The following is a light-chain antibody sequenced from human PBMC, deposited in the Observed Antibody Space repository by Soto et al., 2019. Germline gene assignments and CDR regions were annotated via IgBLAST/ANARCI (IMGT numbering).Light chain of an antibody. J-gene: IGLJ3*02. CDR1: SSDIGAYNH. CDR3: SSYTTSDTWV. CDR2: EVT. V-gene: IGLV2-14*01. Sequence: SVLTQPPSVSGTPGQRVTISCSGSSSDIGAYNHVSWYQQYPGKAPTLMIYEVTNRPSGVSSRFSGSKSGNTASLTISGLQAEDEGDYYCSSYTTSDTWVFGGGTKVTVL.